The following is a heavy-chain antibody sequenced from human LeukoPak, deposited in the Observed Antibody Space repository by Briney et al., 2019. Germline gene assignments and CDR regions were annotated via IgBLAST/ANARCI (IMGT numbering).Heavy chain of an antibody. D-gene: IGHD6-6*01. CDR2: MNPNSGNT. Sequence: AASVKVSCKASGYTFTSYDINWVRQATGQGLEWMGWMNPNSGNTGYAQKFQGRVTMTRNTSISTAYMELSSLRSEDTAVYYCARSSSSNYYYGMDVWGQGATDTVSS. CDR3: ARSSSSNYYYGMDV. J-gene: IGHJ6*02. V-gene: IGHV1-8*01. CDR1: GYTFTSYD.